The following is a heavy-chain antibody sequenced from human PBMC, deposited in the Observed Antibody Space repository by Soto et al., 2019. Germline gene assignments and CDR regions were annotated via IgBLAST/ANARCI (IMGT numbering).Heavy chain of an antibody. Sequence: EVQLVESGGGLVQPGGSLKLSCAASGFTFSGSAMHWVRQASGKGLEWVGRIRSKANRYATAYAASVKGRFTISRDDSKNTAYLQMNSLKTEDTAVYYCTRLANDSSSWYDYYYGMDVWGQGTTVTVSS. CDR2: IRSKANRYAT. CDR3: TRLANDSSSWYDYYYGMDV. D-gene: IGHD6-13*01. J-gene: IGHJ6*02. CDR1: GFTFSGSA. V-gene: IGHV3-73*02.